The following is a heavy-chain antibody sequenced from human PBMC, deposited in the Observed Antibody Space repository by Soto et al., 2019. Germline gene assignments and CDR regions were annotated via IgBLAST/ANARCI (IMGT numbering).Heavy chain of an antibody. CDR1: GFTFSNYA. J-gene: IGHJ4*02. D-gene: IGHD1-1*01. V-gene: IGHV3-30*18. CDR2: TSYDGNNE. CDR3: AKDKGVFNWATSYFDY. Sequence: GGSLRLSCAASGFTFSNYAMHWVRQAPGKGLEWVALTSYDGNNECYTDSVKGRFTISRDNSKNTLFLQMNSPRPEDTAVYYCAKDKGVFNWATSYFDYWGQGALVTVSS.